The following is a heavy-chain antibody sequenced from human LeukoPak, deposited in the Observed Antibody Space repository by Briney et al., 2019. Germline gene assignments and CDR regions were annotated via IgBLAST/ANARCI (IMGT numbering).Heavy chain of an antibody. CDR1: GFTFSSYE. D-gene: IGHD3-10*01. V-gene: IGHV3-48*03. Sequence: PGGSLRLSCAASGFTFSSYEMNWVRQVPGKGLEWVSYISSSGSTIYYADSVKGRFTISRDNAKNSLYLQMNSLRAEDTAVYYCARTQYYYGSGSPDYWGQGTLVTVSS. J-gene: IGHJ4*02. CDR3: ARTQYYYGSGSPDY. CDR2: ISSSGSTI.